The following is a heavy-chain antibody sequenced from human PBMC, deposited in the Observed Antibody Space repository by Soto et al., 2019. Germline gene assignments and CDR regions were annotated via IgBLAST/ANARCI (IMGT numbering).Heavy chain of an antibody. CDR3: ARKYYYDSSGYFDY. Sequence: SETLSLTCTVSGGSISSSSYYWGWIRQPPGKGLEWIGSIYYSGSTYYNPSLKSRVTISVDTSKNQFSLKLSSVTAADTAVYYCARKYYYDSSGYFDYWGQGTLVTVSS. V-gene: IGHV4-39*01. CDR2: IYYSGST. J-gene: IGHJ4*02. CDR1: GGSISSSSYY. D-gene: IGHD3-22*01.